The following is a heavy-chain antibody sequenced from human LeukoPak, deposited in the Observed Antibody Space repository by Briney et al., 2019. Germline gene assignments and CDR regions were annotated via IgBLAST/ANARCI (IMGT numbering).Heavy chain of an antibody. CDR3: ARDRVSLEAFDI. V-gene: IGHV4-30-4*01. CDR1: GGSISSGDYC. D-gene: IGHD3-3*01. J-gene: IGHJ3*02. Sequence: SETLSLTCTVSGGSISSGDYCWSWIRQPPGKGLEWIGYIFFSGSTYYNTSLKSRVTISIDTSKNQFSLKLSSVTAADTAVYYCARDRVSLEAFDIWGQGTVVTVSS. CDR2: IFFSGST.